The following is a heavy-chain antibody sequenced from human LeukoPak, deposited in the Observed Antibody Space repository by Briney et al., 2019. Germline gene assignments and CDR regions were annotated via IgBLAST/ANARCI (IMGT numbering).Heavy chain of an antibody. CDR2: IYYSGNT. J-gene: IGHJ4*02. Sequence: SETLSLTCTVSGDSISSYYWSWIRQSPGKGLEGIGYIYYSGNTIYNPSLKSRVTISIDTSKNQFSLKLRSVTAADTAVYYCARHGTGWTFDYWGQGTLVTVSS. CDR3: ARHGTGWTFDY. V-gene: IGHV4-59*08. CDR1: GDSISSYY. D-gene: IGHD6-25*01.